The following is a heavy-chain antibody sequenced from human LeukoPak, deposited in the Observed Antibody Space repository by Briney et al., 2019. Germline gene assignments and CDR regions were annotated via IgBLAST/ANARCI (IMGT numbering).Heavy chain of an antibody. CDR1: GFTFSNYS. V-gene: IGHV3-21*01. CDR2: ISSSSSYI. CDR3: ARDCSGGSCYLYGMDV. D-gene: IGHD2-15*01. Sequence: PGGSLRLSCAASGFTFSNYSMNWVRQAPGKGLEWVSSISSSSSYIYYADSVKGRFTISRDNAKNSLYLQMNSLRAEDTAVYYCARDCSGGSCYLYGMDVWGQGTTVTVSS. J-gene: IGHJ6*02.